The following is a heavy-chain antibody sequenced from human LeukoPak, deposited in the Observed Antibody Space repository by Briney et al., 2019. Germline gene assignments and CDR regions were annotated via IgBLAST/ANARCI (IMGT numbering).Heavy chain of an antibody. D-gene: IGHD3-16*01. CDR1: GGSFSGYY. V-gene: IGHV4-34*01. Sequence: SETLSLTCAVYGGSFSGYYWSWIRQPPGKGLEWIGEINHSGSTNYNPSLKSRVTISVDTSKNQFSLKLSSVTAADTAMYYCARAKTNTVMITYYYYVDVWGKGTTVTVSS. CDR3: ARAKTNTVMITYYYYVDV. CDR2: INHSGST. J-gene: IGHJ6*03.